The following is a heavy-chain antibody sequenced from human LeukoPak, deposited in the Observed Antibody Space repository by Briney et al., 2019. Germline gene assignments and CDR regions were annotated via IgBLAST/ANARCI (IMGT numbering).Heavy chain of an antibody. CDR2: IYYSGST. CDR3: ARLNKRWLASD. CDR1: GGSISSSSYF. V-gene: IGHV4-39*01. D-gene: IGHD6-19*01. Sequence: PSETLSLTCTVSGGSISSSSYFWGWIRQPPGKGLEWIGSIYYSGSTYYNPSLKSRVTISVDTSKNQFSLKLSSVTAADTAVYYCARLNKRWLASDWGQGTLVTVSS. J-gene: IGHJ4*02.